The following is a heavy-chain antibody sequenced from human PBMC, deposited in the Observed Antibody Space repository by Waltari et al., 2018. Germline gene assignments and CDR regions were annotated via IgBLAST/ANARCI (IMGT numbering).Heavy chain of an antibody. J-gene: IGHJ6*03. CDR1: GVSSSSSSYN. D-gene: IGHD1-26*01. CDR2: IYYSGST. Sequence: QLQLQESGPGLVKPSETLSLTCPVAGVSSSSSSYNRGGTRDPRGKGLEWIGGIYYSGSTYYNPSLKSRVTISVDTSKNQFSLKLSSVTAADTAVYYCARHPWDGYYMDVWGKGTTVTVSS. V-gene: IGHV4-39*01. CDR3: ARHPWDGYYMDV.